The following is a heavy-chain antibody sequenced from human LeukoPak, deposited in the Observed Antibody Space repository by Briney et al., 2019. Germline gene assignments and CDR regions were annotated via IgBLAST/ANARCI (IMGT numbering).Heavy chain of an antibody. CDR1: GYTFTGYY. CDR3: VYCSGGSCYGGFQR. CDR2: INPNSGGT. D-gene: IGHD2-15*01. Sequence: ASVKVSCKASGYTFTGYYMHWVRQAPGQGLEWMGWINPNSGGTNYAQKFQGRVTMTRDTSISTAYMELSRLRSDDTAVYYCVYCSGGSCYGGFQRWGQGTLVTVSS. V-gene: IGHV1-2*02. J-gene: IGHJ1*01.